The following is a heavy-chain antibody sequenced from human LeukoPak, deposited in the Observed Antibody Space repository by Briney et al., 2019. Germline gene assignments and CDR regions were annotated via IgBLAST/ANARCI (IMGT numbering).Heavy chain of an antibody. J-gene: IGHJ6*04. Sequence: GSLRLSCAASGFTFSSYGMHWVRQAPGKGLEWVAVIWYDGSNTYYADSVKGRFTISRDNSKNTLYLQMNGLRAEDTAIYYCATLLQGDGMDVWGKGTTVTVSS. CDR3: ATLLQGDGMDV. V-gene: IGHV3-33*01. D-gene: IGHD4-11*01. CDR2: IWYDGSNT. CDR1: GFTFSSYG.